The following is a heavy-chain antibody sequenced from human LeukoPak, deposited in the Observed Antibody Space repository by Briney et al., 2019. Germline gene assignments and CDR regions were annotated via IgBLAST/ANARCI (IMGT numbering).Heavy chain of an antibody. CDR3: ARSPPMVVVVPAAMDV. V-gene: IGHV4-59*01. CDR2: IYYSGST. J-gene: IGHJ6*03. CDR1: GGSISSYY. D-gene: IGHD2-2*01. Sequence: PSETLSLTCTVSGGSISSYYRSWIRQPPGKGLEWIGYIYYSGSTNYNPSLKSRVTISVDTSKNQFSLKLSSVTAADTAVYYCARSPPMVVVVPAAMDVWGKGTTVTVSS.